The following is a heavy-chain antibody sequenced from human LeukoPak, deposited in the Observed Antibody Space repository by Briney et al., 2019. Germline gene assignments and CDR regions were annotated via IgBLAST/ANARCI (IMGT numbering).Heavy chain of an antibody. Sequence: GGSLRLSCAASGFTFSSYWMHWVRQTPGKGLIYISRINNDGSSANYADSVRGRFTISRDNAENTLYLQMNSLRAEDTGVYYCAKRGESYYMDVWGKGTSVTVSS. D-gene: IGHD3-16*01. J-gene: IGHJ6*03. CDR3: AKRGESYYMDV. CDR1: GFTFSSYW. V-gene: IGHV3-74*01. CDR2: INNDGSSA.